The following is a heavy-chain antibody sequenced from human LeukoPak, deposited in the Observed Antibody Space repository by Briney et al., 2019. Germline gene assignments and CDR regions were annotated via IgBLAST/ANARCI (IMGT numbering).Heavy chain of an antibody. CDR3: ARAGPPPSPGYYYDSSGDLLAFDY. Sequence: GGSLRLSCAASGFTFSDYYMSWIRQAPGKGLECVSYISSSGSTIDYADSVKGRFTISRDNAKNSLYLQMNSLRAEDTAVYYCARAGPPPSPGYYYDSSGDLLAFDYWGQGTLVTVSS. CDR2: ISSSGSTI. J-gene: IGHJ4*02. CDR1: GFTFSDYY. D-gene: IGHD3-22*01. V-gene: IGHV3-11*01.